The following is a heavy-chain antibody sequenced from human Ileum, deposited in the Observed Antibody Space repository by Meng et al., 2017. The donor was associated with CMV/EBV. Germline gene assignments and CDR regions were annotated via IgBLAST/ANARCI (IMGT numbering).Heavy chain of an antibody. D-gene: IGHD3-10*01. CDR2: ICGTGTI. V-gene: IGHV4-4*07. J-gene: IGHJ5*02. Sequence: QGQRQGSGPGLVRPSETLSLICTVSGGSISTYCWNWIRQSAGKRLEWIGRICGTGTIQYNPSFKSRLTLSLDTSKSQFSLRLTSVTAADTAVYFCARRVREVRERSWENWLTPWGQGILVTVSS. CDR3: ARRVREVRERSWENWLTP. CDR1: GGSISTYC.